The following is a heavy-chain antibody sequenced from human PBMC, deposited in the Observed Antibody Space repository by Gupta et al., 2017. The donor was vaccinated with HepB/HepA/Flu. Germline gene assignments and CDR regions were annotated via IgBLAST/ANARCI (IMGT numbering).Heavy chain of an antibody. Sequence: QVQLVQSGAEVTNPGASVKLSCKASGYTFNALYIHWVRQAPGQGLEWMGWIDPNTGGTYYAQKFQGRVTMTRDTSMSTAFMELSGLKYDDTALYYCARDLHCSSASCHAFDIWGQGTMITVSS. J-gene: IGHJ3*02. CDR3: ARDLHCSSASCHAFDI. CDR2: IDPNTGGT. CDR1: GYTFNALY. V-gene: IGHV1-2*02. D-gene: IGHD2-2*01.